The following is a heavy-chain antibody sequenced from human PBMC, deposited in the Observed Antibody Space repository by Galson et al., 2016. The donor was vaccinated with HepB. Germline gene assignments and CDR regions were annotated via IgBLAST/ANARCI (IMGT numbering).Heavy chain of an antibody. Sequence: SLRLSCAVTGFTFSGYAMNWVRQAPGKGLEWVAVISEDGSSDSYADSVKGRFTISRDNSKNTLYLQLNSLRTEDTSMYFCARSYYFDPNALLGIWGQGTPVTVSS. CDR1: GFTFSGYA. CDR3: ARSYYFDPNALLGI. J-gene: IGHJ4*02. V-gene: IGHV3-30*04. CDR2: ISEDGSSD. D-gene: IGHD3-22*01.